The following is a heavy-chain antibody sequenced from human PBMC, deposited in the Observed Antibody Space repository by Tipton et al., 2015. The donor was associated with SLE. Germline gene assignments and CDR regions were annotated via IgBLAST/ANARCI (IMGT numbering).Heavy chain of an antibody. CDR3: TRGGITMIEGFFDY. D-gene: IGHD3-22*01. Sequence: QLVQSGAEVKKPGASVKVSCKASGYTFTSYYMHWVRQAPGQGLEWMGWINPNSGGTNYAQKLQGRVTMTTDTSTSTAYMELRSLRSDDTAVYYCTRGGITMIEGFFDYWGQGTLVTVSS. CDR1: GYTFTSYY. V-gene: IGHV1-2*02. CDR2: INPNSGGT. J-gene: IGHJ4*02.